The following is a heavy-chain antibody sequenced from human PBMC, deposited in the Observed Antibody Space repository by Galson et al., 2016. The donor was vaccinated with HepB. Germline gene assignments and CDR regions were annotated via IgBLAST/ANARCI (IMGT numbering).Heavy chain of an antibody. CDR2: IYPGDSDT. V-gene: IGHV5-51*01. CDR3: ARRQYNTSARVWGY. CDR1: GYRFTSFW. J-gene: IGHJ4*02. D-gene: IGHD3-16*01. Sequence: QSGAEVKKHGEFLKISCKASGYRFTSFWIGWVRQVPGKGLEWMGIIYPGDSDTRYSPSFQGQVTISADNSISTAYLQWSSLKASDTAMYYCARRQYNTSARVWGYWGQGTLVTVS.